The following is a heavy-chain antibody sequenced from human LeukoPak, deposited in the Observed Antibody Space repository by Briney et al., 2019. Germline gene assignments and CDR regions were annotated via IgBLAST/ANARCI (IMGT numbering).Heavy chain of an antibody. CDR3: ARGARYSSSSYGY. CDR1: GYSISRGYY. CDR2: IYHSGST. Sequence: SETLSLTCTVSGYSISRGYYWGWIRQPPGKGLEWIGSIYHSGSTYYNPSLKSRVTISVDTSKNQFSLKLSSVTAADTAVYYCARGARYSSSSYGYWGQGTLVTVSS. J-gene: IGHJ4*02. D-gene: IGHD6-6*01. V-gene: IGHV4-38-2*02.